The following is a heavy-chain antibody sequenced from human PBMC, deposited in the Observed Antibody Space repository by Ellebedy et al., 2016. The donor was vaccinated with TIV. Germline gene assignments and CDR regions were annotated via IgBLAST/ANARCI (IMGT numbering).Heavy chain of an antibody. CDR2: IWYDGSNK. V-gene: IGHV3-33*01. D-gene: IGHD3-10*01. Sequence: GGSLRLSXAASGFTFSSYGMHWVRQAPGKGLEWVAVIWYDGSNKYYADSVKGRFTISRDNSKNTLYLQMNSLRAEDTAVYYCAREPMVRGVIRRGYAMDGWGQGTTVTVSS. J-gene: IGHJ6*02. CDR1: GFTFSSYG. CDR3: AREPMVRGVIRRGYAMDG.